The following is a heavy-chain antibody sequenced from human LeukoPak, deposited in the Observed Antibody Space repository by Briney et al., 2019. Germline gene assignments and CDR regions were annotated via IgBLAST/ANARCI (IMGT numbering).Heavy chain of an antibody. CDR3: ARHRKYSTDY. CDR2: IDPSVSYT. D-gene: IGHD6-6*01. CDR1: GYSFTSYW. Sequence: GESLKISCKGSGYSFTSYWISWVRQMPGKGLEWMGRIDPSVSYTNYSPSFQGHVTISADKSISTAYLQWSSLKASDTAMYYCARHRKYSTDYWGQGTLVTVSS. V-gene: IGHV5-10-1*01. J-gene: IGHJ4*02.